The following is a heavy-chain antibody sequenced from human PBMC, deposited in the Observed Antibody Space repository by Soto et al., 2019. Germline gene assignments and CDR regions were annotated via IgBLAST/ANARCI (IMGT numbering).Heavy chain of an antibody. D-gene: IGHD6-19*01. CDR1: GFSLSTNGMC. V-gene: IGHV2-70*01. CDR3: ARTPLTTGWSVDY. J-gene: IGHJ4*02. CDR2: VDWDDDK. Sequence: GPTLVNPTQTLTLTCTFSGFSLSTNGMCVSWIRQPPGKALEWLALVDWDDDKFYSISLRTRLTISRDTSKNQVVLTMTDMDPVDTATYYCARTPLTTGWSVDYWGQGTLVTVSS.